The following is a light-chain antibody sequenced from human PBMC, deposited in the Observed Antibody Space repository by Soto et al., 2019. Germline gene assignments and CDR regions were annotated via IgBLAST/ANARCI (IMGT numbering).Light chain of an antibody. V-gene: IGKV1-5*03. CDR3: HKYNSYHRT. CDR2: KAS. J-gene: IGKJ1*01. Sequence: DIQMTQSPSTLSASVGDRVTITCRASQSISSWLAWYQQKPGPAPKLLIYKASSLDSGVPSRFSGSGSGTAFTLTISSLQHDDFEIYYCHKYNSYHRTFGQGTKVEIK. CDR1: QSISSW.